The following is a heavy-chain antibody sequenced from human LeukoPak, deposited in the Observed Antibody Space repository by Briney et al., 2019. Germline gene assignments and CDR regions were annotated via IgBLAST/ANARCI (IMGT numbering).Heavy chain of an antibody. CDR1: GFTFSNYG. Sequence: GGSLRLSCAASGFTFSNYGMSWVRQAPGKGLEWVSLINYSGDGAAYADSVKGRFTISRDNSKNTLFLQMNSLRAEDTAVYYCAKGTSSWYYYDPWGQGTLVTVSS. CDR2: INYSGDGA. D-gene: IGHD6-13*01. CDR3: AKGTSSWYYYDP. J-gene: IGHJ5*02. V-gene: IGHV3-23*01.